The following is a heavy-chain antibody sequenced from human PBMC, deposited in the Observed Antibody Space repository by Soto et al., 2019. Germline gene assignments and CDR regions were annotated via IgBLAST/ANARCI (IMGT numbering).Heavy chain of an antibody. CDR2: IYYSGST. CDR3: ARDGLSEPWFDP. CDR1: GGSISIYY. V-gene: IGHV4-59*01. J-gene: IGHJ5*02. Sequence: SGTLSLTCTVSGGSISIYYWSWIRQPPGKGLEWIGYIYYSGSTNYNPSLKSRVTISVDTSKNQFSLKLSSVTAADTAVYYCARDGLSEPWFDPCGQGTLVTVSS.